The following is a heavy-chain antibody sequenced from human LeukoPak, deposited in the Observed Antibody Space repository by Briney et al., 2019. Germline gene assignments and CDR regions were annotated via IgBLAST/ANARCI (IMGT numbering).Heavy chain of an antibody. Sequence: GGSLRLSCEASGFTFRSYGMHWVRQAPGKGLEWVSAISGSGGSTYYADSVKGRFTISRDNSKNTLYLQMNSLRAEDTAVYYCAKAYYASPLDAFDIWGQGTMVTVSS. V-gene: IGHV3-23*01. CDR3: AKAYYASPLDAFDI. D-gene: IGHD1-26*01. CDR1: GFTFRSYG. CDR2: ISGSGGST. J-gene: IGHJ3*02.